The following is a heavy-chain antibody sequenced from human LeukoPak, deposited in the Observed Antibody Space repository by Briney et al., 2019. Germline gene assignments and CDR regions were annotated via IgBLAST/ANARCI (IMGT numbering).Heavy chain of an antibody. CDR3: ARTHFGYCSSTSCPSSSYYYYYYMDV. Sequence: PSETLSLTCTVSGGSISSYYWNWIRQPPGKGLEWIGYIHYGGSTKHNPSLESRVTISIDTSKNQFSLKLSSVTAADTAVYYCARTHFGYCSSTSCPSSSYYYYYYMDVWGKGTTVTVSS. D-gene: IGHD2-2*01. V-gene: IGHV4-59*01. CDR1: GGSISSYY. CDR2: IHYGGST. J-gene: IGHJ6*03.